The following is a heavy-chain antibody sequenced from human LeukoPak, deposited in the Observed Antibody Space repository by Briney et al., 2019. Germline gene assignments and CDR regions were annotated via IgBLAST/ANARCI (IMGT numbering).Heavy chain of an antibody. Sequence: ASVKVSCKASGYTFTSYGISWVRQAPGQGLEWMGWISAYNGNTNYAQKLQGRVTMTTDTSTSTAYMGLRSLRSNDTAVYYCAREYCSGGSCFDPWGQGTLVTVSS. CDR3: AREYCSGGSCFDP. D-gene: IGHD2-15*01. CDR2: ISAYNGNT. V-gene: IGHV1-18*01. CDR1: GYTFTSYG. J-gene: IGHJ5*02.